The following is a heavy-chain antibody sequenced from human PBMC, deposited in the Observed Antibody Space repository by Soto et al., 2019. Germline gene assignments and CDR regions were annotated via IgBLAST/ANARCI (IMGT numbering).Heavy chain of an antibody. Sequence: SETLSLTCTVSGGSISGHYWTWIRQSPGKGLEWIGYIFFSGTTNYNPSLKSRVTISVDTSKNQFSLKLSSVTAADTAVYYCARVGSSGWSPDYWGQGTLVTVSS. D-gene: IGHD6-19*01. V-gene: IGHV4-59*11. CDR3: ARVGSSGWSPDY. CDR1: GGSISGHY. CDR2: IFFSGTT. J-gene: IGHJ4*02.